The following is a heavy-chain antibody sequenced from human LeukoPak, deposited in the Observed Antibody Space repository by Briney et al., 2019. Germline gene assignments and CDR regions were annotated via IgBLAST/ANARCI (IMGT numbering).Heavy chain of an antibody. J-gene: IGHJ4*02. CDR1: GFTFSSYA. Sequence: GGSLRLSCAASGFTFSSYAMSWVRQAPGKGLEWVSAISGSGGSTYYADSVKGRFTISRDNSKNTPYLQMNSLRAEDTAVYYCAKDKRRITMMGLIAYWGQGTLVTVSS. CDR2: ISGSGGST. V-gene: IGHV3-23*01. D-gene: IGHD3-22*01. CDR3: AKDKRRITMMGLIAY.